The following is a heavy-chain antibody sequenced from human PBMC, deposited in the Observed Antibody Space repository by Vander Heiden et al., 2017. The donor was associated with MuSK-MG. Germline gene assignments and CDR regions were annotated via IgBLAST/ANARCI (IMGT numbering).Heavy chain of an antibody. CDR2: INPNSGGT. D-gene: IGHD2-21*02. V-gene: IGHV1-2*02. CDR1: GYTFTGYY. J-gene: IGHJ2*01. CDR3: ARAYCGGDCWRMRGYWYFDL. Sequence: QVQLVQPGPEVKKPGASVKVSCKASGYTFTGYYMHWVRQAPGQGLEWMGWINPNSGGTNYAQKFQGRVTMTRDTSISTAYMELSRLRSDDTAVYYCARAYCGGDCWRMRGYWYFDLWGRGTLVTVSS.